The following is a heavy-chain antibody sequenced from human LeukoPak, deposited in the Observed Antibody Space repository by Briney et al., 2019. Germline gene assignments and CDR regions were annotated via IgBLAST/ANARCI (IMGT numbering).Heavy chain of an antibody. J-gene: IGHJ3*02. D-gene: IGHD1-14*01. CDR2: IYPGDSDT. Sequence: GESLKISCQGSGYSFSSYWIAWVRQMPGKGLEWMVIIYPGDSDTRYRPSFQGQVTISADKSISTAYLQWSSLKASDTAIYYCASLRSYTDAFDIWGLGTMVTVSS. CDR3: ASLRSYTDAFDI. CDR1: GYSFSSYW. V-gene: IGHV5-51*01.